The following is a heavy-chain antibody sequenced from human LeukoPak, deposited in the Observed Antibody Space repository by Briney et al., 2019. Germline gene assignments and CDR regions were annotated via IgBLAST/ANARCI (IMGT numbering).Heavy chain of an antibody. V-gene: IGHV3-21*01. J-gene: IGHJ4*02. CDR1: GFTFSSYS. D-gene: IGHD3-22*01. CDR2: VSSSSSYI. Sequence: GGSLRLSCAASGFTFSSYSMNWVRQAPGKGLEWVSSVSSSSSYIYYADSVKGRFTISRDNAKNSLYLQMNSLRAEDTAVYYCARDLRYYDSRSDWSQGTLVTVSS. CDR3: ARDLRYYDSRSD.